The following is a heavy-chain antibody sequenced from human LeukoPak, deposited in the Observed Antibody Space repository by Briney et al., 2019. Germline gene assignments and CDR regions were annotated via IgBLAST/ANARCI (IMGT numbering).Heavy chain of an antibody. D-gene: IGHD6-25*01. CDR3: ARDGHIAAELFDY. CDR2: ISAYNANT. Sequence: ASVEVSCKASGYTFTSYGISWVRQAPGQGLEWMGWISAYNANTNYPQNLQGRVTMTTDTSTTTAYMELRSLRSDDTAVYYCARDGHIAAELFDYWGQGTLVTVSS. J-gene: IGHJ4*02. CDR1: GYTFTSYG. V-gene: IGHV1-18*01.